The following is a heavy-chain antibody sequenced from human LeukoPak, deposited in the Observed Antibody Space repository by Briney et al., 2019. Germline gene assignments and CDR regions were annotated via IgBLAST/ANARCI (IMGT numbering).Heavy chain of an antibody. J-gene: IGHJ4*02. CDR3: ARVVPPTDYGSGSYFWDPYYFDY. CDR1: GFTFSSYA. V-gene: IGHV3-23*01. D-gene: IGHD3-10*01. Sequence: GGSLRLSCAASGFTFSSYAMSWVRQAPGKGLEWVSGISGSDGSTNYADSVKGRFTISRDNSKNTLYLQMNSLRAEDTAAYYCARVVPPTDYGSGSYFWDPYYFDYWGQGTLVTVSS. CDR2: ISGSDGST.